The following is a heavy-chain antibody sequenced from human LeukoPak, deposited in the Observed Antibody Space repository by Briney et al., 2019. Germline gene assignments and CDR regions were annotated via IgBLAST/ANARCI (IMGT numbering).Heavy chain of an antibody. CDR3: ARGNWALFDY. CDR2: TYYRSKWYN. Sequence: SPTLSLTCATSGDSVSSNSAAWNWIRPSPSRGLEWLGRTYYRSKWYNDYAVSVKSRITINPDTSKNQFSLQLNSVTPEDTAVYYCARGNWALFDYWGQGTLVTVSS. D-gene: IGHD7-27*01. V-gene: IGHV6-1*01. J-gene: IGHJ4*02. CDR1: GDSVSSNSAA.